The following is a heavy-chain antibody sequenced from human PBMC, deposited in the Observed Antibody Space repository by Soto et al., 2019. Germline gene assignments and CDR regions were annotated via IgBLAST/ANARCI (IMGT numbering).Heavy chain of an antibody. J-gene: IGHJ4*02. CDR2: TSYDGKNK. V-gene: IGHV3-30*04. Sequence: LSLTCAASGFTFSLYSMHWVRQAPGKGLEWVAMTSYDGKNKYYADSVKGRFTISRDNSKNTLYLQMDSLTTGDTAVYYCARNPVGDFPFDCWGQGTLVTVSS. CDR1: GFTFSLYS. CDR3: ARNPVGDFPFDC. D-gene: IGHD3-16*01.